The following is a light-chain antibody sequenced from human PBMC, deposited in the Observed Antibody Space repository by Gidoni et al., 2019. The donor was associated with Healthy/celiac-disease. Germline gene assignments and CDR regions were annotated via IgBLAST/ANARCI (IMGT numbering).Light chain of an antibody. CDR2: SNN. V-gene: IGLV1-44*01. CDR3: AAWDDSLNAWV. Sequence: QSVLTQPPSASGTPGQRVTMSCSGSSSNIGSNTVNWYQQLPVTAPKLLMYSNNQRPSGVPDRFSGSKSGTSASLAISGLQSEHEADYYCAAWDDSLNAWVFGGGTKLTVL. J-gene: IGLJ3*02. CDR1: SSNIGSNT.